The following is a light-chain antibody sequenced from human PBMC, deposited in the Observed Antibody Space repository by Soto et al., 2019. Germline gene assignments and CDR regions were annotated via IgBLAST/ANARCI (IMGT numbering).Light chain of an antibody. V-gene: IGLV1-40*01. CDR3: QSYDNNSDYV. Sequence: QSVLTQPPSVSGAPGQRVAISCTGSSSNIGAEYDVHWYQQLPGTAPKRLIFSDNNRPSGVPDRFSGSKSGTSASLAITGLRAEDEADYYCQSYDNNSDYVFGTGTKVTVL. CDR1: SSNIGAEYD. CDR2: SDN. J-gene: IGLJ1*01.